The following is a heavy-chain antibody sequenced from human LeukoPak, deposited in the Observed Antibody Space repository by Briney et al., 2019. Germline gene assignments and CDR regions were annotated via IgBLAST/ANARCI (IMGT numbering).Heavy chain of an antibody. J-gene: IGHJ4*02. CDR1: GFTFSSYA. Sequence: PGGSLRLSCAASGFTFSSYAMSWVRQAPGKGLEWVSAISGSGKSTYYADSVKGRFTISRDNSKNTLYLGMNSLRVEDTAVYYCAREYCSGGSCYRRQYYFDYWGQGTLVTVSS. D-gene: IGHD2-15*01. CDR3: AREYCSGGSCYRRQYYFDY. V-gene: IGHV3-23*01. CDR2: ISGSGKST.